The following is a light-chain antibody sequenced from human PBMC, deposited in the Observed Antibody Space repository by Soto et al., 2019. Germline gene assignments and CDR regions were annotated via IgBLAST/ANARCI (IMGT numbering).Light chain of an antibody. Sequence: ETVLTQSPGTLSFSPGERATPSCRARQSVSSSYLAWYQQKPGQAPRLLIYGASSRATGIPDRFSGSGSGTDFTLTISRLEPEDFAVYYCQQYGSSLGVTFGGGTKVDI. CDR2: GAS. CDR3: QQYGSSLGVT. CDR1: QSVSSSY. J-gene: IGKJ4*01. V-gene: IGKV3-20*01.